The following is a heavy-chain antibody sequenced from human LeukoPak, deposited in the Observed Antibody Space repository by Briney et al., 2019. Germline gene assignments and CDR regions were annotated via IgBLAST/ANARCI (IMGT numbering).Heavy chain of an antibody. D-gene: IGHD2-2*01. J-gene: IGHJ5*02. CDR2: IYYSGST. CDR1: GGSINSSGYY. CDR3: ARSYCSSISCENWFDP. V-gene: IGHV4-39*01. Sequence: SETLSLTCTVSGGSINSSGYYWGWIRQPPGKGLEFIGSIYYSGSTYYNPSLKSRVTISVDTSKNQFSLKLSSVTAADTAVYYCARSYCSSISCENWFDPWGQGTLVTVSS.